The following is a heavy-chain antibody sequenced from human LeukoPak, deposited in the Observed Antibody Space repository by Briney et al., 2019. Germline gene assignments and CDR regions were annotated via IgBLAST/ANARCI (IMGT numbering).Heavy chain of an antibody. J-gene: IGHJ6*03. Sequence: GESLKISCKGSGYSFTSYWIGWVRQMPGKGLEWMGIISPGDSDTRYSPSFQGQVTISADKSISTAYLQWSSLKASDTAMYYCARTLVQRSEVASLYYYYYMDVWGKGTTVTVSS. V-gene: IGHV5-51*01. D-gene: IGHD5-12*01. CDR2: ISPGDSDT. CDR3: ARTLVQRSEVASLYYYYYMDV. CDR1: GYSFTSYW.